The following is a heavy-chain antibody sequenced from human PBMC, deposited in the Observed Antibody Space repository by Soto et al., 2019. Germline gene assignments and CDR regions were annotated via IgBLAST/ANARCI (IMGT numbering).Heavy chain of an antibody. CDR2: IIPIFGTA. Sequence: SVKVSCKASGGTFSSYAISWVRQAPGQGLEWMGGIIPIFGTANYAQKFQGRVTITADESTSTAYMELSSLRSEDTAVYYCARSENLYGPGSPLDYWGQGTLVTVSS. D-gene: IGHD3-10*01. V-gene: IGHV1-69*13. CDR1: GGTFSSYA. CDR3: ARSENLYGPGSPLDY. J-gene: IGHJ4*02.